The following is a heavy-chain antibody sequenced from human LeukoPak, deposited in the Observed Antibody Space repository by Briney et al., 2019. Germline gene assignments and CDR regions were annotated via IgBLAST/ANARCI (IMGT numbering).Heavy chain of an antibody. CDR3: ARDSGDSSGCFDY. D-gene: IGHD3-22*01. V-gene: IGHV4-39*07. CDR1: GGSISSSSYY. J-gene: IGHJ4*02. CDR2: IYYSGST. Sequence: SETLSLTCTVSGGSISSSSYYWGWIRQPPGKGLEWIGSIYYSGSTYYNPSLKSRVTISVDTSKNQFSLKLSSVTAADTAVYYCARDSGDSSGCFDYWGQGTLVTVSS.